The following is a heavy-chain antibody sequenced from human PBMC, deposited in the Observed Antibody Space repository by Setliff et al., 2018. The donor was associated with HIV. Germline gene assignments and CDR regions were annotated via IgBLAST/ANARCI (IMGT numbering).Heavy chain of an antibody. CDR1: GYTFTSYG. CDR2: ISAYNDNT. Sequence: ASVKVSCKASGYTFTSYGISWVRQAPGQGLEWMGWISAYNDNTNYAQKLQGRVTMTRDTSIITAYMQLDRLGSDDTAVYYCARGPRGYDSSYYFDYWGQGTLVTVSS. CDR3: ARGPRGYDSSYYFDY. V-gene: IGHV1-18*01. D-gene: IGHD3-22*01. J-gene: IGHJ4*02.